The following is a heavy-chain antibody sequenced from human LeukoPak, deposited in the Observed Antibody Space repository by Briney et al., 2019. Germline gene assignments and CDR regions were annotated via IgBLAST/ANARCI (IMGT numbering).Heavy chain of an antibody. Sequence: GSSVKVSCKASGGAFSSYAISWVRQAPGQGLEWMGRIIPILGIANYAQKFQGRVTITADKSTSTAYMELSSLRSEDTAVYYCARDRSIRLWPDYFDYWGQGTLVTVSS. CDR1: GGAFSSYA. D-gene: IGHD5-18*01. J-gene: IGHJ4*02. CDR3: ARDRSIRLWPDYFDY. CDR2: IIPILGIA. V-gene: IGHV1-69*04.